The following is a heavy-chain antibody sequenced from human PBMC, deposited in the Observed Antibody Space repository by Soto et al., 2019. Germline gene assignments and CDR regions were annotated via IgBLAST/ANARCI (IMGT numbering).Heavy chain of an antibody. J-gene: IGHJ4*02. CDR1: GFTFTKSA. CDR3: VKGVYSSGSDFFDY. V-gene: IGHV3-23*01. CDR2: ISGTGDKS. D-gene: IGHD6-13*01. Sequence: QLLESGGGLVQPGESLRLSCAASGFTFTKSAMSWVRQAPGKGLEWVSTISGTGDKSFYADSVKGRFTISRDSSKSKLSLQMNRLRDDDTAVYYCVKGVYSSGSDFFDYWGQGTPVTVSS.